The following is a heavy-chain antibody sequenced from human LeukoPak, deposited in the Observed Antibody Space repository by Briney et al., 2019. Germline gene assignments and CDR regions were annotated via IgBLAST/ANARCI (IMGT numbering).Heavy chain of an antibody. CDR2: INPNSGGT. D-gene: IGHD4-17*01. J-gene: IGHJ4*02. CDR1: GYTFTGYY. Sequence: GASVKVSCKASGYTFTGYYMHWVRQAPGQGLEWIGWINPNSGGTNYAQKFQGRVTMTRDTSISTAYMELSRLRSDDTAVYYCARATGDYGDFLFDYWGQGTLVTVSS. CDR3: ARATGDYGDFLFDY. V-gene: IGHV1-2*02.